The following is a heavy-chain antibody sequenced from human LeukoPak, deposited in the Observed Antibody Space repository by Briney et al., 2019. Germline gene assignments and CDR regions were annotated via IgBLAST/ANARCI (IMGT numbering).Heavy chain of an antibody. CDR3: ARGAAAGRFSLRPTGAYYMDV. CDR2: INPNSSGT. V-gene: IGHV1-2*02. J-gene: IGHJ6*03. Sequence: GASVKVSCKASGYTFTGYYMHWVRHAPRPGLEWMGWINPNSSGTNCAQKFHGRVTMTRDTSINTAYMELSSLRFDDTAVYYCARGAAAGRFSLRPTGAYYMDVWGKGTTVTVSS. CDR1: GYTFTGYY. D-gene: IGHD6-13*01.